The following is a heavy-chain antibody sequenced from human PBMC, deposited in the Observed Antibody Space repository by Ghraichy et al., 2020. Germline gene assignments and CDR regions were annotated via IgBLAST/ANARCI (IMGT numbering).Heavy chain of an antibody. V-gene: IGHV3-49*03. J-gene: IGHJ6*03. CDR1: GFTFGDYA. CDR2: IRSKAYGGTT. CDR3: TIWFRKIYYYYMDV. Sequence: GESLNISCTASGFTFGDYAMSWFRQAPGKGLEWVGFIRSKAYGGTTEYAASVKGRFTISRDDSKSIAYLQMNSLKTEDTAVYYCTIWFRKIYYYYMDVWGKGTTVTVSS. D-gene: IGHD3-10*01.